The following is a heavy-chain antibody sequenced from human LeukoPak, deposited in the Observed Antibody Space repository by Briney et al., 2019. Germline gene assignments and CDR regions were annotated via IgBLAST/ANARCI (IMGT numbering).Heavy chain of an antibody. V-gene: IGHV3-66*01. J-gene: IGHJ4*02. Sequence: GGSLRLSCAASGFTFDDYGMSWVRQAPGKGLEWVPIIYSDGSTYYADSVKGRFTISRDNSKNTLYLQMNSLRAEDTAVYYCARGDPIYDFWSGGDYWGQGSQVTVSS. CDR3: ARGDPIYDFWSGGDY. CDR1: GFTFDDYG. CDR2: IYSDGST. D-gene: IGHD3-3*01.